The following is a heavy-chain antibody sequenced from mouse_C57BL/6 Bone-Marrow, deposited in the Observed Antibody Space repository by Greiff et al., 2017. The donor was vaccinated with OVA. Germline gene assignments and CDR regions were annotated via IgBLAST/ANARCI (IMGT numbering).Heavy chain of an antibody. Sequence: EVHLVESGGGLVQPGGSMKLSCAASGFTFSDAWMDWVRQSPEKGLEWVAEIRNKANNHATYYAESVKGRFTISRDDSKSSVYLQMNSLRAEDTGIYYCTRKGGVGTWFAYWGQGTLVTVSA. CDR2: IRNKANNHAT. D-gene: IGHD1-1*01. V-gene: IGHV6-6*01. CDR1: GFTFSDAW. CDR3: TRKGGVGTWFAY. J-gene: IGHJ3*01.